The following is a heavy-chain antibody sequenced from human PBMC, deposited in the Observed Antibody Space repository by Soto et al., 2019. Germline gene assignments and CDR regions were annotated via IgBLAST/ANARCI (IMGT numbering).Heavy chain of an antibody. D-gene: IGHD2-2*01. Sequence: QLQLQESVPGLLRPSDTLSLTCTVSGGSISAGSYTGGWIRQPPGKGLEWIGTVSYNGGTYFNPSLKSRVTISVDASNNQFSLKLSSVTAADTAVYYCAKRGHSTSWYWFDPWGQGTLVTVSS. CDR2: VSYNGGT. CDR1: GGSISAGSYT. J-gene: IGHJ5*02. V-gene: IGHV4-39*01. CDR3: AKRGHSTSWYWFDP.